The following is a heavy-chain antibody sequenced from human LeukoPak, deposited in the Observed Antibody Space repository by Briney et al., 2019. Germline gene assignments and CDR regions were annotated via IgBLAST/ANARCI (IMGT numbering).Heavy chain of an antibody. CDR3: AGARTTGTTFPFDY. V-gene: IGHV1-69*13. D-gene: IGHD1-7*01. J-gene: IGHJ4*02. CDR1: GDTFISYA. Sequence: GASVKVSCKASGDTFISYAISWVRQAPGQGLEWMGGIIPIFGTANYAQKFQGRVTITADESTSTAYMELSSLRSEDTAVYYCAGARTTGTTFPFDYWGQGTLVAVSS. CDR2: IIPIFGTA.